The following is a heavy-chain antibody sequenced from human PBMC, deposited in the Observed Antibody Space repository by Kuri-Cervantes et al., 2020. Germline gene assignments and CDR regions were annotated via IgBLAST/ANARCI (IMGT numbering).Heavy chain of an antibody. Sequence: GESLKISCAASGFTFSSSWMNWVRQSPGKGLEWVANIKPDGSEKYYVDSVKGRFTISRDNAKNSLYLQMSSLGAEDTAIYYCARDRAWLTFESWGQGTLVTVSS. CDR2: IKPDGSEK. CDR1: GFTFSSSW. V-gene: IGHV3-7*01. J-gene: IGHJ4*02. D-gene: IGHD5-12*01. CDR3: ARDRAWLTFES.